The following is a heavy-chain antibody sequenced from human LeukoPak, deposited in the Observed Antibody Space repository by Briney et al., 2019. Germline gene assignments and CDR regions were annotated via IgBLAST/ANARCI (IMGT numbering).Heavy chain of an antibody. CDR1: GGTFSSYA. Sequence: SVKVSCKASGGTFSSYAISWVRQAPGQGLEWMGGIIPIFGTANYAQKFQGRVTVTADKSSTTVYMELSSLRSEDTAVYYCWYYYGSSGSTADYWGQGTLVTVSS. CDR2: IIPIFGTA. V-gene: IGHV1-69*06. D-gene: IGHD3-22*01. CDR3: WYYYGSSGSTADY. J-gene: IGHJ4*02.